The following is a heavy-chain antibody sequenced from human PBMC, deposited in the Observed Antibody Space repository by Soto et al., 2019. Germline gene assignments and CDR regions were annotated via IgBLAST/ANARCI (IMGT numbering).Heavy chain of an antibody. Sequence: ASVKVSCKASGYTFTSYGISWVRQAPGQGLEWMGWISAYNGNTNYAQKLQGRVTMTTDTSTSTAYMELRSLRSDDTAVYYCARVKGSGWLNWFHPWGQGTLVTVSS. CDR1: GYTFTSYG. CDR3: ARVKGSGWLNWFHP. V-gene: IGHV1-18*01. CDR2: ISAYNGNT. J-gene: IGHJ5*02. D-gene: IGHD6-19*01.